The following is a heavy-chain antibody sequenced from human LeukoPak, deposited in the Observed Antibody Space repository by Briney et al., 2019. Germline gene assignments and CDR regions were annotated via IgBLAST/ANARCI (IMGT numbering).Heavy chain of an antibody. V-gene: IGHV4-59*01. D-gene: IGHD2-15*01. CDR2: IYYSGST. J-gene: IGHJ6*03. CDR3: ARNGFCSGAYCYGYYYYMDL. Sequence: SETLSLTCTVSGGSISSYYWSWIRQPPGKGLEWIGYIYYSGSTNYNPSLKSRVTISVDTSKNQFSLKLSSVTAADTAVYYCARNGFCSGAYCYGYYYYMDLWGKGTTVTVSS. CDR1: GGSISSYY.